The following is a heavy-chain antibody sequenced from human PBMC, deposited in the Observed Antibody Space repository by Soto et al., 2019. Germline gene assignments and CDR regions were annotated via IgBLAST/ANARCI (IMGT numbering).Heavy chain of an antibody. CDR1: GGTFSSYA. CDR3: ASGEGYCSSTSCSTNYYYYGMDV. Sequence: QVQLVQSGAEVKKPGSSVKVSCKASGGTFSSYAISWVRQAPGQGLEWMGGIIPIFGTANYAQKFQGRVTITEDESTSTAYMELSSLRSEDTAVYYCASGEGYCSSTSCSTNYYYYGMDVWGQGTTVTVSS. D-gene: IGHD2-2*01. J-gene: IGHJ6*02. V-gene: IGHV1-69*01. CDR2: IIPIFGTA.